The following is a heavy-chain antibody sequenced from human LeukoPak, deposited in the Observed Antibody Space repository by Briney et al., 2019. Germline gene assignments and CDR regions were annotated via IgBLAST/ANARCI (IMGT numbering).Heavy chain of an antibody. CDR2: VTGSGSYI. D-gene: IGHD2-8*01. J-gene: IGHJ4*02. V-gene: IGHV3-21*01. Sequence: GGSLRLSCAASGFTFSSYSMNWVRQAPGKGLEWVSSVTGSGSYIYYADSVKGRFTISRDNAKNSLYLQMNSLRAEDTAVYYCARKAGGSMLSMGDFDFWGQGTLVTVSS. CDR1: GFTFSSYS. CDR3: ARKAGGSMLSMGDFDF.